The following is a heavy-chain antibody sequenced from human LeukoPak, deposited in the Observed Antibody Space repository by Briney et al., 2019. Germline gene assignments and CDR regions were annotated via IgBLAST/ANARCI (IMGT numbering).Heavy chain of an antibody. CDR2: IHYSGST. D-gene: IGHD6-6*01. Sequence: SETLSLTCTVSGGSISGYYWSWIRQPPGKGLEWIGYIHYSGSTNYNPSLKSRVTISVDTSKNQFSLKLSSVTAADTAVYYCARHKSIVGFFDYWGQGTLVTVSS. V-gene: IGHV4-59*08. J-gene: IGHJ4*02. CDR1: GGSISGYY. CDR3: ARHKSIVGFFDY.